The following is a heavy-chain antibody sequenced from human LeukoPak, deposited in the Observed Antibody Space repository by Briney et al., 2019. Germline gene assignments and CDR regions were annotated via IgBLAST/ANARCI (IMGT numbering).Heavy chain of an antibody. CDR2: IYYSGST. Sequence: PSETLSLTCTVSGGSINSYYWSWIRQSPGKGLEWIGYIYYSGSTNYNPSLRRRVTISIDTSRNQFSLRLGSVTAADTAVYYCAVLSGGEEAYWGQGTLVTVSS. V-gene: IGHV4-59*01. CDR1: GGSINSYY. CDR3: AVLSGGEEAY. D-gene: IGHD2/OR15-2a*01. J-gene: IGHJ4*02.